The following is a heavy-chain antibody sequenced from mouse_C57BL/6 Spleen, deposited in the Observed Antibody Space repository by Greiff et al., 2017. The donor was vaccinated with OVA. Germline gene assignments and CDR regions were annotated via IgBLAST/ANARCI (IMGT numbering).Heavy chain of an antibody. Sequence: QVQLQQPGAELVKPGASVKLSCKASGYTFTSYWMHWVKQRPGRGLDWIGRIDPNSGGTKYNEKFKSKAILTVDKPSSTAYMQLSSLTSEDSAVYYCAREGDGPYWYFDVWGTGTTVTVSS. V-gene: IGHV1-72*01. J-gene: IGHJ1*03. D-gene: IGHD2-3*01. CDR2: IDPNSGGT. CDR3: AREGDGPYWYFDV. CDR1: GYTFTSYW.